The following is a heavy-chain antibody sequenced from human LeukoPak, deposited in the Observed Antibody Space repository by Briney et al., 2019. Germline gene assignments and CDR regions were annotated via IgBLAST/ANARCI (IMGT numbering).Heavy chain of an antibody. V-gene: IGHV3-23*01. D-gene: IGHD2-2*01. Sequence: GGSLRLSCAASGFTFSSYAMSWVRQAPGKGLEWVSAISGSGGSTYYADSVKGRFTISRDNSKNTLYLQMNSLRAEDTAVYYCASIVGCSSTSCTMGWFDPWGQGTLVTVSS. CDR1: GFTFSSYA. J-gene: IGHJ5*02. CDR3: ASIVGCSSTSCTMGWFDP. CDR2: ISGSGGST.